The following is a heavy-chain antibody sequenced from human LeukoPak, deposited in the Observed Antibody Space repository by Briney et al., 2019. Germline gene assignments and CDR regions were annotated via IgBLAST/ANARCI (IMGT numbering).Heavy chain of an antibody. CDR1: GFTFDDYA. D-gene: IGHD3-10*01. Sequence: GGSLRLSCAASGFTFDDYAMHWVRQAPGKGLEWVSGISWNSGSVGYADSVKGRFTISRDNAKNSQYLQMNSLRAEDTAFYYCAKVYGSGTYYYFDYWGQGTLVTVSS. CDR3: AKVYGSGTYYYFDY. V-gene: IGHV3-9*01. J-gene: IGHJ4*02. CDR2: ISWNSGSV.